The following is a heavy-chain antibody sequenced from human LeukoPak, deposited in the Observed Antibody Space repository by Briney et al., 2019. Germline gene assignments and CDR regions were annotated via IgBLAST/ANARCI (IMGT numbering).Heavy chain of an antibody. CDR3: ARDHGYSSGWKMAYYFDY. CDR2: ISSSGSTI. CDR1: GFTFSDYY. J-gene: IGHJ4*02. Sequence: GGSLRLSCAASGFTFSDYYMSWIRQAPGKGLEWVSYISSSGSTIHYADSVKGRFTISRDNAKNSLYLQMNSLRAEDTAVYYCARDHGYSSGWKMAYYFDYWGQGTLVTVSS. V-gene: IGHV3-11*04. D-gene: IGHD6-19*01.